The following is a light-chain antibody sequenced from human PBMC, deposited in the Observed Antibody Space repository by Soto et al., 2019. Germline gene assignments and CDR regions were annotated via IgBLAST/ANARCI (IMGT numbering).Light chain of an antibody. Sequence: ELVLTQSPGTLSLSPGERATLSCRSSQSVSGNLAWYQQKPGQAPRLLIYGASSRATGIPDRFSGSGSGTDFTLTISRLEPEDFAVYYCQQYGSSAWTFGQGTKVDI. CDR1: QSVSGN. J-gene: IGKJ1*01. CDR2: GAS. V-gene: IGKV3-20*01. CDR3: QQYGSSAWT.